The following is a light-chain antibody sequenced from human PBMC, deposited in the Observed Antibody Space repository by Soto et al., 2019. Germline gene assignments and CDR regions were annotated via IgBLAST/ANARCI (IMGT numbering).Light chain of an antibody. CDR3: LQGSLRPLP. Sequence: DVVLTQSPLSLPVTLVRPASISCRSSQSLVYSDVNTYFTWFQQRPVQSRRRLFLVVSKRPSGVPEGFRGSGSGTDFTPEISRVEAEDVGVYYCLQGSLRPLPFGGGTRV. V-gene: IGKV2-30*01. CDR1: QSLVYSDVNTY. J-gene: IGKJ4*01. CDR2: VVS.